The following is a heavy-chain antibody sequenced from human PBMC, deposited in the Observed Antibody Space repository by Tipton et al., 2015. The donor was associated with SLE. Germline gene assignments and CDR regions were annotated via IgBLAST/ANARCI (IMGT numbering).Heavy chain of an antibody. CDR2: IRSKANSYAT. J-gene: IGHJ4*02. CDR1: GFTFSGSA. CDR3: TRHQSHYYDSSGLGYFDY. D-gene: IGHD3-22*01. V-gene: IGHV3-73*01. Sequence: GSLRLSCAASGFTFSGSAMHWVRQASGKGLEWVGRIRSKANSYATAYAASVKGRFTISRDDSKNTAYLQMNSLKTEDTAVYYCTRHQSHYYDSSGLGYFDYWGQGTLVTVSS.